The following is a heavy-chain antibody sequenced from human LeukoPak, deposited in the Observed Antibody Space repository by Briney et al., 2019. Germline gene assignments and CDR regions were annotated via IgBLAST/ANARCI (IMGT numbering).Heavy chain of an antibody. V-gene: IGHV4-59*01. Sequence: MASETLSLTCTVSGGSISSYYWSWIRQPPGKGVEWIGYIYYSGSTNYNPSLKSRVTISVDTSKNQFSLKLSSVTAADTAVYYCARVGSYGWGNYYYYYMDVWGKGTTVTVSS. CDR3: ARVGSYGWGNYYYYYMDV. CDR1: GGSISSYY. D-gene: IGHD3-10*01. J-gene: IGHJ6*03. CDR2: IYYSGST.